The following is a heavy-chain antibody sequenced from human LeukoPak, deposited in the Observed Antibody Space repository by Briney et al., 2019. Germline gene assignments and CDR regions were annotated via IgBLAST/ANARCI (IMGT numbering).Heavy chain of an antibody. CDR3: ARVVVVPAAIHFDY. V-gene: IGHV1-18*04. CDR2: ISAYNGNT. Sequence: SVKVSCKASGYTFTSYGISWVRPAPGQGLEWMGWISAYNGNTNYAQKLQGRVTMTTATSTSTAYMELRSLRSDDTAVYYCARVVVVPAAIHFDYWGQGTLVTVSS. J-gene: IGHJ4*02. D-gene: IGHD2-2*01. CDR1: GYTFTSYG.